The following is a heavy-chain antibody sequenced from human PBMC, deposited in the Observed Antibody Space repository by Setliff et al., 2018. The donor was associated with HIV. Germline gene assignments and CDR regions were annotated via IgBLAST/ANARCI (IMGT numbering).Heavy chain of an antibody. CDR3: TRDHTPPPNYDFWSGQLDLRNIFYYMDV. Sequence: VASVKVSCKASGYSLTSYSINWVRQAPGQGLEWMGCINCNAGNPTYAHGFTGRFVFSVDTPVSTAYLRIFNLKAEDTAVYYCTRDHTPPPNYDFWSGQLDLRNIFYYMDVWGTGSPVTVS. CDR1: GYSLTSYS. CDR2: INCNAGNP. D-gene: IGHD3-3*01. V-gene: IGHV7-4-1*01. J-gene: IGHJ6*03.